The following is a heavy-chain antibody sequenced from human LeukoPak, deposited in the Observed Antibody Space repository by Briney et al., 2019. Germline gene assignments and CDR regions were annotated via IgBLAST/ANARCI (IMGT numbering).Heavy chain of an antibody. V-gene: IGHV3-66*01. CDR1: GFTVNSNH. D-gene: IGHD3-3*02. J-gene: IGHJ4*02. Sequence: GGSLRLSCAVSGFTVNSNHMSWVRQAPGKGLEWVSVIYRSGNTNYADSVKGRFTISRDNSKNTLYLQMNSLRAEDTAVYYCARDLLISNTWYLGDYWGQGTLVSVSS. CDR3: ARDLLISNTWYLGDY. CDR2: IYRSGNT.